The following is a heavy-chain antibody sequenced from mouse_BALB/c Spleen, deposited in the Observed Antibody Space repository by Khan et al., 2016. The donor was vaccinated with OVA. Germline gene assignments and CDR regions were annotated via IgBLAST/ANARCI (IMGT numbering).Heavy chain of an antibody. CDR1: GYAFTTYN. CDR3: ARSSDGYYPLAD. Sequence: LQQSGPELVRPGASVKVSCKASGYAFTTYNIYWVKQSHGKSLEWIGYIDPYNGGTNYNQNFKDQATLTVDKSSSAAYMHLDSLTSEDSAVYFCARSSDGYYPLADWGQGTLVTVSA. J-gene: IGHJ3*01. CDR2: IDPYNGGT. D-gene: IGHD2-3*01. V-gene: IGHV1S135*01.